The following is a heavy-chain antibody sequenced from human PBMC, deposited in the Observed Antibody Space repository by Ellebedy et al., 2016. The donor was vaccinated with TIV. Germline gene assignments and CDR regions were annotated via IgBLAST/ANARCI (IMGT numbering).Heavy chain of an antibody. D-gene: IGHD3-10*01. CDR1: GGSISRSSYY. CDR3: ARWFGELLYVRWFDP. J-gene: IGHJ5*02. CDR2: IYYTGST. Sequence: SETLSLTCTVSGGSISRSSYYWGWIRQSPQKGLEWIGSIYYTGSTFYNPSLKSRVTISVDTSKSQFSQRSTSVTAADTAVYYCARWFGELLYVRWFDPWGQGTLVTVSS. V-gene: IGHV4-39*01.